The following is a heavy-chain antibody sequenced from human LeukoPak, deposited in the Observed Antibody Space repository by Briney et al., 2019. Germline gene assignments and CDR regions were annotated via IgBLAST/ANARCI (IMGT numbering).Heavy chain of an antibody. CDR2: IYTSGST. CDR3: ARLGRVLNWYFDP. D-gene: IGHD3-10*01. V-gene: IGHV4-4*09. CDR1: GGSISSYY. J-gene: IGHJ2*01. Sequence: SETLSLTCTVSGGSISSYYWSWIRQPPGKGLEWIGYIYTSGSTNYNPSLKSRVTISVDTSKNQFSLKLSSVTAADTAVYYCARLGRVLNWYFDPWGRGTLVTVSS.